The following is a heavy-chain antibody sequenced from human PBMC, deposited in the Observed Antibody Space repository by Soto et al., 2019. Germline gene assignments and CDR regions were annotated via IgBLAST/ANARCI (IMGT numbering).Heavy chain of an antibody. J-gene: IGHJ6*04. D-gene: IGHD3-22*01. CDR3: ARAPSKHAISYYDSSHPCYYYYGMDV. V-gene: IGHV4-4*02. Sequence: QVQLQESGPGLVKPSGTLSLTCAVSGGSISSSNWWSWVRQPPGKGLEWIGEIYHSGSTNYNPSRKSRVTIAVDKSKKQASPKLSSVTAAATAVYYCARAPSKHAISYYDSSHPCYYYYGMDVWGEGTTVTVSS. CDR1: GGSISSSNW. CDR2: IYHSGST.